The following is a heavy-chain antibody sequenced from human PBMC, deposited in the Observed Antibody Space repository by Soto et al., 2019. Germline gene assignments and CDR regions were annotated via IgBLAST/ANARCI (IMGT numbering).Heavy chain of an antibody. CDR3: ARGDLYCSGGSCYSKGFGY. Sequence: ASVKVSCKASGYTFTSYDINWVRQATGQGREWMGWMNPNSGNTGYAQKFQGRVTMTRNTSISTAYMELSSLRSEDTAVYYCARGDLYCSGGSCYSKGFGYWGQGXLVTVYS. D-gene: IGHD2-15*01. CDR2: MNPNSGNT. V-gene: IGHV1-8*01. CDR1: GYTFTSYD. J-gene: IGHJ4*02.